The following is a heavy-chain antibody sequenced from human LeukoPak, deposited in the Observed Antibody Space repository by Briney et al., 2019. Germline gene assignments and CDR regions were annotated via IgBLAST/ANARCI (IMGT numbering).Heavy chain of an antibody. CDR2: INPNSGGT. CDR1: GYTFTGFY. CDR3: ARDLSISSTNCPSH. Sequence: ASVKVSCKASGYTFTGFYIHWVRQAPAQGLEWMGWINPNSGGTKYAQRFQGRVTMTRDTSISTAYMELNSLRSDDTAVYHCARDLSISSTNCPSHWGQGTLVTVSS. J-gene: IGHJ4*02. V-gene: IGHV1-2*02. D-gene: IGHD2-2*01.